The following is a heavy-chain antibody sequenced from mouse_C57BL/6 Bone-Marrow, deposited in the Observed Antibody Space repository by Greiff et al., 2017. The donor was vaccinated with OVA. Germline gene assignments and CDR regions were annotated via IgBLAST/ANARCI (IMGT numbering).Heavy chain of an antibody. J-gene: IGHJ3*01. CDR3: ARRPYGSSYGFAY. D-gene: IGHD1-1*01. V-gene: IGHV2-2*01. Sequence: QVQLKQSGPGLVQPSQSLSITCTVSGFSLTSYGVHWVRQSPGKGLEWLGVIWSGGGTDYHAAFISRLSISKDNSKSQVFFKMNSLQADDTAIYYCARRPYGSSYGFAYWGQGTLVTVSA. CDR1: GFSLTSYG. CDR2: IWSGGGT.